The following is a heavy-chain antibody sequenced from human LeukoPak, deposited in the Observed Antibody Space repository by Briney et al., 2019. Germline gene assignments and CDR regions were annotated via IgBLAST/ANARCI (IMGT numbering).Heavy chain of an antibody. CDR1: GFTFSSSG. CDR3: AKAYNSGWYYFDY. Sequence: PGGSLRLSCAASGFTFSSSGMHWVRQAPGKGLEWVSGISGNTGSTHYADSVKGRFTISRDDSKNTLYLQMNSLRAEDTAVYYCAKAYNSGWYYFDYWGQGTLVTVSS. J-gene: IGHJ4*02. CDR2: ISGNTGST. D-gene: IGHD6-19*01. V-gene: IGHV3-23*01.